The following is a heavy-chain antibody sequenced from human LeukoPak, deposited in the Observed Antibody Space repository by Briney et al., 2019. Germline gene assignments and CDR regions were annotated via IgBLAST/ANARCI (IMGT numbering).Heavy chain of an antibody. CDR1: GYPFTTYG. D-gene: IGHD4-23*01. Sequence: GASVKVSCKASGYPFTTYGITWIRQAPGQGLEWMGWISVYSGYSTYAQNLQGRVTMTTDTSTTTAYMELRSLRSDDMAVYYCARNGTYGGDFYYFYMDVWGKGTTVTVSS. CDR3: ARNGTYGGDFYYFYMDV. CDR2: ISVYSGYS. J-gene: IGHJ6*03. V-gene: IGHV1-18*03.